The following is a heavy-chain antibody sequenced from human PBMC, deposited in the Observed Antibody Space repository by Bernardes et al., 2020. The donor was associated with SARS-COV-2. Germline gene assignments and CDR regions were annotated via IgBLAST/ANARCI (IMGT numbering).Heavy chain of an antibody. V-gene: IGHV1-18*04. Sequence: ASVKVSCKASGYSFTTYLINWVRQAPGQGLEWMGLIAAYNGKTNYADNFQDRVSITMDTATITAYMELRSLRSDDTAVNYCTRGVEFSGEVVLYYYGLDVWGQGTTVTVSS. D-gene: IGHD3-10*01. CDR1: GYSFTTYL. CDR3: TRGVEFSGEVVLYYYGLDV. J-gene: IGHJ6*01. CDR2: IAAYNGKT.